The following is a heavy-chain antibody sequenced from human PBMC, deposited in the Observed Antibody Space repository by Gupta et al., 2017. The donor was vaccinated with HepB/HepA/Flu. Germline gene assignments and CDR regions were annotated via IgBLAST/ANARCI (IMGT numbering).Heavy chain of an antibody. D-gene: IGHD2-15*01. J-gene: IGHJ4*01. CDR1: GDSVSSTSAA. CDR3: GRSLLGGIDD. CDR2: TYYRSKWYS. V-gene: IGHV6-1*01. Sequence: GPGLVKPSQTLYLTCAISGDSVSSTSAAWNWIRQSPSRGLEWLGRTYYRSKWYSEYAVSAKGRITINPDTSRNQVSLQLDYVTPEDTSVYDWGRSLLGGIDDWGHGTLVTVSS.